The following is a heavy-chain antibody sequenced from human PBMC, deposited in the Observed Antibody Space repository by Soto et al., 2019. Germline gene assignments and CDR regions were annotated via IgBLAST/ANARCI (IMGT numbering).Heavy chain of an antibody. Sequence: ETLSLTCDVSGASITTYYWSWIRQAPGKGLEWIGNVYHTGSTDYNSSLKSRVTISVDTSKNQFSLNMNSVTAADTAVYYCARRLFGSGWTLDSWGQGALVTVSS. CDR1: GASITTYY. D-gene: IGHD6-19*01. CDR2: VYHTGST. CDR3: ARRLFGSGWTLDS. J-gene: IGHJ4*02. V-gene: IGHV4-59*01.